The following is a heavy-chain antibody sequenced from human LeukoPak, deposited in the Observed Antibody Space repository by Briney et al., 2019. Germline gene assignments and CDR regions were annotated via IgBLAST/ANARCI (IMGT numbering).Heavy chain of an antibody. CDR2: ISSSGSTI. Sequence: GGSLRLSCAASGFTFSDYYLSWIRQAPGKGLEWVSYISSSGSTIYYADPVKGRFTISRDNAKTSLYLQMNSLRAKDTAVYSCASGGDYYYYGMDVWGQGTTVTVSS. J-gene: IGHJ6*02. CDR1: GFTFSDYY. D-gene: IGHD2-21*01. V-gene: IGHV3-11*01. CDR3: ASGGDYYYYGMDV.